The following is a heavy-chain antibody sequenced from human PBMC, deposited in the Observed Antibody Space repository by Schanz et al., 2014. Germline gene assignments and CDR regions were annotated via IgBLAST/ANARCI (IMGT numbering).Heavy chain of an antibody. CDR3: ARGPSTGAFDI. CDR2: FDVEDGET. V-gene: IGHV1-24*01. Sequence: QVQLLQSGSEVKKPGASVKVSCEISGYTVSALAMHWVRQAPGKGLEWLGGFDVEDGETIYAQKFQGRVTMTEDTSTETAYMELSGLRSGDTAVYYCARGPSTGAFDIWGQGTRXTVSS. J-gene: IGHJ3*02. CDR1: GYTVSALA.